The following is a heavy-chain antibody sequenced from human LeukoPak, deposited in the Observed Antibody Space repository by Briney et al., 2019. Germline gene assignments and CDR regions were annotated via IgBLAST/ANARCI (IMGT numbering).Heavy chain of an antibody. V-gene: IGHV3-23*01. CDR2: ISGSGGST. D-gene: IGHD6-13*01. Sequence: GGSLRLSCAASGFTFSTYAMSWVRLAPGKGLEWVSGISGSGGSTYYADSVKGRFTSSRDNSNNTLYVQMNSLRVEDTAVYYCAKDTSRGAAAGFWGQGTLVTVSS. CDR3: AKDTSRGAAAGF. J-gene: IGHJ4*02. CDR1: GFTFSTYA.